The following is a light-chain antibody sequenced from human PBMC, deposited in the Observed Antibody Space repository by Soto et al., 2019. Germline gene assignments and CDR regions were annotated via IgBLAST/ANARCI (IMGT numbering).Light chain of an antibody. V-gene: IGLV2-18*01. J-gene: IGLJ1*01. CDR2: DDN. CDR1: TTDIDNYDS. Sequence: ALTQPPSVSGSPGQSVTISCTATTTDIDNYDSVSWYQQAPGTAPKLIIYDDNNRPSGAPDRFSGSTSGNTASLTISGLQAEDETDYFCSLYSSNGSLMFGPGTKGTVL. CDR3: SLYSSNGSLM.